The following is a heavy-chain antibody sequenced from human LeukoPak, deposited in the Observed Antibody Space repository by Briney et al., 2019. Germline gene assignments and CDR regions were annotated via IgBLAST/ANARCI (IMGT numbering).Heavy chain of an antibody. CDR3: ARESTGVVAAAGFFDY. D-gene: IGHD6-13*01. Sequence: SETLSLTCTVSGGSISSGGYYWSWIRQHPGKGLEWIGYIYYSGSTYYNPSLKSRVTISVGTSKNQFSLKLSSVTAADTAVYYCARESTGVVAAAGFFDYWGQGTLVTVSS. V-gene: IGHV4-31*03. CDR2: IYYSGST. CDR1: GGSISSGGYY. J-gene: IGHJ4*02.